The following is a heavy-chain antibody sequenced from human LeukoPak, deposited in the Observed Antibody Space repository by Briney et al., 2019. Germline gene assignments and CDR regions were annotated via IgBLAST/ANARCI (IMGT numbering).Heavy chain of an antibody. CDR1: GYSFTGYG. J-gene: IGHJ4*02. D-gene: IGHD4-17*01. CDR2: ISAYNGNT. CDR3: ARGIGSYGDSGLPFAY. Sequence: GASLKVSCKASGYSFTGYGIGWVRQAPGQRPEWMGWISAYNGNTKHAQKFQGRVTITTDTSTRTAYMELWSLRSDDTAVYYCARGIGSYGDSGLPFAYWGQGTLVTVSS. V-gene: IGHV1-18*01.